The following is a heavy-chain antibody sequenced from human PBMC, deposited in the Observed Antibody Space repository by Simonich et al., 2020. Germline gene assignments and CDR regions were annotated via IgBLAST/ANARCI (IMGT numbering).Heavy chain of an antibody. V-gene: IGHV1-2*02. Sequence: QVQLVQSGAEVKKPGASVKVSCKASGYTFTGYYMHWVRQAPGQGLEWMGWIKPNSGGTKYAQKFQGRVTMTRDTSISTAYMELSRLRSDDTAVYYCARRPTNYYYYYRDVWGKGTTVTVSS. CDR2: IKPNSGGT. CDR3: ARRPTNYYYYYRDV. D-gene: IGHD4-17*01. J-gene: IGHJ6*03. CDR1: GYTFTGYY.